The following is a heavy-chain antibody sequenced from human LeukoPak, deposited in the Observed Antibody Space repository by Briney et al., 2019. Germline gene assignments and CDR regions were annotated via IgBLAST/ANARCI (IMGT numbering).Heavy chain of an antibody. Sequence: GGSLRLSCSASGFTFSNYWMSWWRQPPRRGVEGVANRNEDKSGKFYVHSVNGRVTISRDNSKNTLYLQMNSLRAEDTAVYYCAKRVAATPVDYWGQGTLVTVSS. CDR2: RNEDKSGK. CDR1: GFTFSNYW. CDR3: AKRVAATPVDY. J-gene: IGHJ4*02. V-gene: IGHV3-7*03. D-gene: IGHD1-26*01.